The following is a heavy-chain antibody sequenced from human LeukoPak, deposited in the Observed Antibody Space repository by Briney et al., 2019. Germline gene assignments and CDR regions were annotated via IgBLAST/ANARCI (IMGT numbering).Heavy chain of an antibody. CDR2: INPDGSEK. J-gene: IGHJ4*02. D-gene: IGHD5-18*01. Sequence: PGGSLRLSCAASGFSFGSSWMDWVRQAPGKGLEWVASINPDGSEKYSVDSVGGRFTISRDNAKNLLYLQVNSLRVEDAAFYYCARDLAYSRLDYWGQGMLVTVSS. V-gene: IGHV3-7*01. CDR1: GFSFGSSW. CDR3: ARDLAYSRLDY.